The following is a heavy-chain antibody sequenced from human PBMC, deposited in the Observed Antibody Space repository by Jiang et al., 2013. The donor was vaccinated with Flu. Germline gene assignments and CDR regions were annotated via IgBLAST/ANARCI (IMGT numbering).Heavy chain of an antibody. D-gene: IGHD3-22*01. CDR3: ARSDSVGYYYPFHFQH. Sequence: TLSLTCAVYGGSFSGYYWSWIRQPPGKGLEWIGFMYHSGSTNYNPSLKSRVTISVDTSKNQFSLKMSSVTAADTAVYYCARSDSVGYYYPFHFQHWGQGTLVTVSS. CDR1: GGSFSGYY. CDR2: MYHSGST. V-gene: IGHV4-59*08. J-gene: IGHJ1*01.